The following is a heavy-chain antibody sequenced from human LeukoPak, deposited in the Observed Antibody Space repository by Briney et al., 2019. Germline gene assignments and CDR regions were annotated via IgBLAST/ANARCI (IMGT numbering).Heavy chain of an antibody. Sequence: SETLSLTCAVYGGSFSGYYWSWIRQPPGKGLEWIGEINHSGSTNYNPSLKSRVTISVDTSKNQFSLKLSSVTAADTAVYYCARYTGLVGATTSFDYWGQGTLVTVSS. J-gene: IGHJ4*02. CDR1: GGSFSGYY. CDR2: INHSGST. CDR3: ARYTGLVGATTSFDY. V-gene: IGHV4-34*01. D-gene: IGHD1-26*01.